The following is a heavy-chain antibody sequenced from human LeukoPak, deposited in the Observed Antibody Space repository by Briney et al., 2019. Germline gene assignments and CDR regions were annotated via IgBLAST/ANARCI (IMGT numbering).Heavy chain of an antibody. CDR2: IIPIFGTA. V-gene: IGHV1-69*13. Sequence: SVKVSCKASGYTFTSYDINWVRQAPGQGPEWMGGIIPIFGTANYAQKFQGRVTITADESTSTAYMELSSLRSEDTAVYYCARTLSGLRLVDYYYYMDVWGKGTTVTISS. CDR3: ARTLSGLRLVDYYYYMDV. J-gene: IGHJ6*03. D-gene: IGHD5-12*01. CDR1: GYTFTSYD.